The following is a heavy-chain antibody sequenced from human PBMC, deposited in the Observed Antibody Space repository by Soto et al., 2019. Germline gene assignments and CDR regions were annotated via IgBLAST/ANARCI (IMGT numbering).Heavy chain of an antibody. CDR2: IDWDDDK. J-gene: IGHJ6*02. V-gene: IGHV2-70*04. CDR3: ARDGYYGMDV. CDR1: GFSLSTSGMR. Sequence: SGPTLVNPTQTLTLTCTFSGFSLSTSGMRVSWIRQPPGKSLEWLARIDWDDDKFYSTSLKTRVTISKDTSKNQVVLTMTNMDPVDTATYYCARDGYYGMDVWGQGTTVTVSS.